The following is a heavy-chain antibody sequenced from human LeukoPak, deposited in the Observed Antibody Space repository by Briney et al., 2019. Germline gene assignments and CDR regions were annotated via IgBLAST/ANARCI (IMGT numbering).Heavy chain of an antibody. Sequence: PGGSLRLSCAASGFTFSSYAMSWVRQAPGKGLEWVSAISGSGGSTYYADSVKGRFTISRDNSKNTLYLQMNSLRAEDTAVYYCAKPPNRSHQFWDAFDIWGQGTMVTVSS. CDR2: ISGSGGST. V-gene: IGHV3-23*01. CDR3: AKPPNRSHQFWDAFDI. J-gene: IGHJ3*02. D-gene: IGHD3-3*01. CDR1: GFTFSSYA.